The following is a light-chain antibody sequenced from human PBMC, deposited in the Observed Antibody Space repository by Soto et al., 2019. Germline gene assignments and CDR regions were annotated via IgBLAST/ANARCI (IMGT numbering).Light chain of an antibody. CDR2: DAS. CDR1: QSVSNNF. V-gene: IGKV3D-20*01. J-gene: IGKJ5*01. CDR3: QQYGSSIT. Sequence: VVLTQSPGTLSLSPGETATLSCGASQSVSNNFLGWYQQKPGLPPRLLIYDASSRANDIPERFSGRGSGTDFTLTISRLEPEDFAVYYCQQYGSSITFGQGTRLEI.